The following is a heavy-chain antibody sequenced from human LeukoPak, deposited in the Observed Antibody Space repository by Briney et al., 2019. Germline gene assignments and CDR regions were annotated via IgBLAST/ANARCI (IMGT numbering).Heavy chain of an antibody. D-gene: IGHD7-27*01. Sequence: SETLSLTCTVSGGSISSSSYYWGWIRQPPGKGLEWIGSIYYSGSTYYNPSLKSRVTISVDTSKNQFSLKLSSVTAADTAVYYCARADWGQDYYYYYYMDVWGKGTTVTISS. CDR3: ARADWGQDYYYYYYMDV. CDR2: IYYSGST. CDR1: GGSISSSSYY. V-gene: IGHV4-39*07. J-gene: IGHJ6*03.